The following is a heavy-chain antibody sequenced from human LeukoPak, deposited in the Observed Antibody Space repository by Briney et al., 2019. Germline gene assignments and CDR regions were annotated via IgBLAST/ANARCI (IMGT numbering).Heavy chain of an antibody. J-gene: IGHJ4*02. CDR2: ISYDGSNK. D-gene: IGHD3-10*01. CDR3: ARERPLLWFGELPRSLVY. CDR1: GFTFSSYA. Sequence: GGSLRLSCAASGFTFSSYAMHWVRQAPGKGLEWAAVISYDGSNKYYADSVKGRFTISRGNSKNTLYLQMNSLRAEDTAVYYCARERPLLWFGELPRSLVYWGQGTLVTVSS. V-gene: IGHV3-30-3*01.